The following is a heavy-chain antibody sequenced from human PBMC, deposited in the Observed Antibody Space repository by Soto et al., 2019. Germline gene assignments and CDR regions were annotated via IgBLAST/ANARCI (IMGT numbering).Heavy chain of an antibody. V-gene: IGHV4-34*01. Sequence: QVQLQQWGAGLLKPSETLSLTCAVYGGSFSGYYWSWIRQPPGKGLEWIGEINHSGSTNYNPSLKSRGTISVDTSKNQFSLKLSSVTAADTAVYYCARESRGYYYYGMDVWGQGTTVTVSS. J-gene: IGHJ6*02. CDR3: ARESRGYYYYGMDV. CDR2: INHSGST. CDR1: GGSFSGYY.